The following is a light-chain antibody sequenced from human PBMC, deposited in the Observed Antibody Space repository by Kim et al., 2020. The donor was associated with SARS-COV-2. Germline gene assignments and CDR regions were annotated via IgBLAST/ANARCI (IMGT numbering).Light chain of an antibody. CDR3: QQYYSTPWA. CDR1: NKNY. CDR2: WAS. Sequence: NKNYLAWYQQQPGQSPRLLIYWASTRESGVPDRFSGSGSGTDFTLTISSLQAEDVAVYYCQQYYSTPWAFGQGTKVEIK. V-gene: IGKV4-1*01. J-gene: IGKJ1*01.